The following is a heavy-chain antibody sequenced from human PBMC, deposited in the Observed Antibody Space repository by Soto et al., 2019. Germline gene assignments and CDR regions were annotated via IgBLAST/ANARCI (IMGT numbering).Heavy chain of an antibody. J-gene: IGHJ4*02. V-gene: IGHV3-23*01. CDR3: AGRTSDYSSGWYGY. Sequence: GGSLRLSCAASGFTFSSYAMSWVRQAPGKGLEWVSAISGSGGSTYYADSVKGRFTISRDNSKNTLYLQMNSLRAEDTAVYYCAGRTSDYSSGWYGYWGQGTLVTVSS. CDR2: ISGSGGST. D-gene: IGHD6-19*01. CDR1: GFTFSSYA.